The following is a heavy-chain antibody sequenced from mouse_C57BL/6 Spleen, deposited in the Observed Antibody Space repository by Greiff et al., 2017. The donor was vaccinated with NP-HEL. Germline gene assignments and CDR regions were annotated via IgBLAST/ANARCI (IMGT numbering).Heavy chain of an antibody. D-gene: IGHD2-3*01. J-gene: IGHJ1*03. CDR1: GFTFSDYY. Sequence: EVMLVESEGGLVQPGSSMKLSCTASGFTFSDYYMAWVRQVPEKGLEWVANINYDGSSTYYLDSLKSRFIISRDNAKNILYLQMSSLKSEDTATYYCARDSDGYYDWYFDVWGTGTTVTVSS. CDR3: ARDSDGYYDWYFDV. CDR2: INYDGSST. V-gene: IGHV5-16*01.